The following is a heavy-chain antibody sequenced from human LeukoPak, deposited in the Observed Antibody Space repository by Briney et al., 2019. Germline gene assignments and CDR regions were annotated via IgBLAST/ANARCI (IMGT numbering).Heavy chain of an antibody. J-gene: IGHJ4*02. CDR2: FDPEDGET. Sequence: ASVKVSCKVSGYTLTELSMHWERQAPGKGLEWMGGFDPEDGETIYAQKFQGRVTMTEDTSTDTAYMELSSLRSEDTAVYYCAVGKYSYGRFDYWGQGTLVTVSS. CDR1: GYTLTELS. V-gene: IGHV1-24*01. D-gene: IGHD5-18*01. CDR3: AVGKYSYGRFDY.